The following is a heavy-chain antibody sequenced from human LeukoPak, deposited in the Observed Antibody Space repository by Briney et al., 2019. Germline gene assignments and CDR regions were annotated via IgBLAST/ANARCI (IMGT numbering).Heavy chain of an antibody. J-gene: IGHJ4*02. D-gene: IGHD3-16*02. Sequence: SETLSLTCAVYGGSFSAYYWSWIRQPPGKGLEWIGEINHSGSTNYNPSLKSRVTISVDTSKNQFSLKLSSVTAADTAVYYCARLGAYDYVWGSYRHPGRLDYWGQGTLVTVSS. V-gene: IGHV4-34*01. CDR3: ARLGAYDYVWGSYRHPGRLDY. CDR2: INHSGST. CDR1: GGSFSAYY.